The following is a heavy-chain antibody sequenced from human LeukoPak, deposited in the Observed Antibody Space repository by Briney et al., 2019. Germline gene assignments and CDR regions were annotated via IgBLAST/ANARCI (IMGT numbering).Heavy chain of an antibody. CDR2: IYSGGST. CDR3: AREGSMSQGFDY. J-gene: IGHJ4*02. V-gene: IGHV3-53*01. Sequence: GGSLRLSCAASGFTVSSNYMSWVRQAPGKGLEWVSVIYSGGSTYYADSVKGRFTISRDNSKNTLYLQMNSLGAEDTAVYYCAREGSMSQGFDYWGQGTLVTVSS. CDR1: GFTVSSNY. D-gene: IGHD2/OR15-2a*01.